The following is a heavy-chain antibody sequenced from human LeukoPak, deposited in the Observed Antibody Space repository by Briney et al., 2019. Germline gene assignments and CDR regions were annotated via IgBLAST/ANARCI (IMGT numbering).Heavy chain of an antibody. D-gene: IGHD5-18*01. J-gene: IGHJ6*03. CDR3: ARDPDTGGYYYYYMDV. V-gene: IGHV3-21*01. CDR1: GFTFSSYS. CDR2: ISSSSSYI. Sequence: GGSLRLSCAASGFTFSSYSMNWVRQAPGKGLEWVSSISSSSSYIYYADSVKGRFTIPRDNAKNSLYLQMNSLRAEDTAVYYCARDPDTGGYYYYYMDVWGKGTTVTVSS.